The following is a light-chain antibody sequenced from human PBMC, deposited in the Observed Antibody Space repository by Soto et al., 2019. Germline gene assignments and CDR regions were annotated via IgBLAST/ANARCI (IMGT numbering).Light chain of an antibody. CDR2: GAS. CDR1: QSVSSN. J-gene: IGKJ1*01. V-gene: IGKV3-15*01. CDR3: QQYNNWPWT. Sequence: EIVMTQSPATLSVSPGERATLSCRASQSVSSNLDWYHQKPGQAPRLLIYGASTRATGIPARFSGSGSGTEFTLTISRLQSEDFAVYYCQQYNNWPWTFGQGTKVEIK.